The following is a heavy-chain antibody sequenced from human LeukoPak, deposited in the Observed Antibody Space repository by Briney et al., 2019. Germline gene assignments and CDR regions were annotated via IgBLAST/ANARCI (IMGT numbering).Heavy chain of an antibody. J-gene: IGHJ3*01. V-gene: IGHV4-39*07. CDR2: IYYSGIT. CDR3: ARDSSGLDAFDV. Sequence: SETLSLTCTVSGDSISTSNYYWAWIRQPPGKGLEWIGSIYYSGITYYNASLKSRVTLSVDTSKNQFSLKLTSVTAADTAVYYCARDSSGLDAFDVWGPGTMVTVSS. CDR1: GDSISTSNYY. D-gene: IGHD3-22*01.